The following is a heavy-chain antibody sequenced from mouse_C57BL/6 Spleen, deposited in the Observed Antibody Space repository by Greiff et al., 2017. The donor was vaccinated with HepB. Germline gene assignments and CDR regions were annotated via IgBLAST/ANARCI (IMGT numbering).Heavy chain of an antibody. CDR2: ISSGSSTI. D-gene: IGHD2-4*01. CDR3: ARNEYDYYWYFDG. Sequence: EVQRVESGGGLVKPGGSLKLSCAASGFTFSDYGMHWVRQAPEKGLEWVAYISSGSSTIYYADTVKGRFTISRDNAKHTLCLQMTSLRSEDTAMYYCARNEYDYYWYFDGWGTGTTVTVAS. CDR1: GFTFSDYG. J-gene: IGHJ1*03. V-gene: IGHV5-17*01.